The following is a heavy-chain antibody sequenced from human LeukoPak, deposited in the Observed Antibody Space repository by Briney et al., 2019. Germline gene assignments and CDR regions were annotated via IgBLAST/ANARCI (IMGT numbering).Heavy chain of an antibody. CDR3: ARAVRDRPFKGQFDY. CDR1: GFTFSSYS. J-gene: IGHJ4*02. Sequence: PGGSLRLSCAASGFTFSSYSMNWVRQAPGKGLEWVSSISSSGNYIYYADSLKGRFTIFRDNAKNSLYLQMNSLRAEDTAVYYCARAVRDRPFKGQFDYWGQGALVTVSS. V-gene: IGHV3-21*01. CDR2: ISSSGNYI. D-gene: IGHD1-14*01.